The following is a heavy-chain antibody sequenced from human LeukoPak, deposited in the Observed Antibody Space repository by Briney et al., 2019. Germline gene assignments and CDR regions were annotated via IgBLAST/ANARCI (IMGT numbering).Heavy chain of an antibody. CDR3: ARRLMYYYDSGYYMDV. Sequence: RASVKVSCKASGGTFSSYAISWVRQAPGQGLERMGGIIPIFGTANYAQKFQGRVTITTDESTSTAYMELSSLRSEDTAVYYCARRLMYYYDSGYYMDVWGKGTTVTVSS. V-gene: IGHV1-69*05. D-gene: IGHD3-22*01. CDR1: GGTFSSYA. CDR2: IIPIFGTA. J-gene: IGHJ6*03.